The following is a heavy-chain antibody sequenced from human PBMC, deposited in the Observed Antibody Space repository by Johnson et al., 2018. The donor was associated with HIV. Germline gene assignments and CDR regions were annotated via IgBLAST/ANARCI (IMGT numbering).Heavy chain of an antibody. V-gene: IGHV3-20*04. CDR1: GFTFDDYG. Sequence: VQLVESGGGVVRPGGSLRLSCAASGFTFDDYGVSWVRQAPGKGLEWVSGINWNGGSTGYADSVKGRFTISRDNAKKSLYLQMKSLRDEDTALYYCARDVGLWFGELRSGDAFDILGQGTMVTVSS. CDR3: ARDVGLWFGELRSGDAFDI. CDR2: INWNGGST. D-gene: IGHD3-10*01. J-gene: IGHJ3*02.